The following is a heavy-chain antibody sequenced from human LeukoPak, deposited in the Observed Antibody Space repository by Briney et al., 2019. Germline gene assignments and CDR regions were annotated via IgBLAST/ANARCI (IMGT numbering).Heavy chain of an antibody. V-gene: IGHV4-59*01. CDR1: GDSISSYY. CDR2: IYYSGST. J-gene: IGHJ4*02. Sequence: NASETLSLTCTVSGDSISSYYWSWIRQPPGKGLEWIGYIYYSGSTNYNPSLKGRVTISVDTSKNQFSLRLSSVTAADTAVYYCARVNYYDSSGTDYWGQGTLVTVSS. CDR3: ARVNYYDSSGTDY. D-gene: IGHD3-22*01.